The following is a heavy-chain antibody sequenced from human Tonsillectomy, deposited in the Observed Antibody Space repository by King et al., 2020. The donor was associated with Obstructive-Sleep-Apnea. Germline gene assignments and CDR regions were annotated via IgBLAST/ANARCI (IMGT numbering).Heavy chain of an antibody. J-gene: IGHJ6*02. V-gene: IGHV3-30-3*01. CDR2: ISYDGSNK. Sequence: VQLVESGGGVVQPGRSLRLSCAASGFTFSSYVMHWVRQAPGKGLEWVAVISYDGSNKYYADSVKGRFTISRDNSKNTLYLQMNSLRAEDTAVYYCARDNGMDVWGQGTTVTVSS. CDR1: GFTFSSYV. CDR3: ARDNGMDV.